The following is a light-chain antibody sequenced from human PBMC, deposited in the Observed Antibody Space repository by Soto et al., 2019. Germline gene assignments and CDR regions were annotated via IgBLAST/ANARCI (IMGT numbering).Light chain of an antibody. J-gene: IGLJ1*01. CDR3: AAWDDSLNEYV. Sequence: QSVLTQAPSVSGTPGQRVTITCSGSSSNIGRNSVNWYQHLPGTAPKLLTHGNNHRPSGVPDRFSGSKSGTSASLAICGLQPEDEADYCCAAWDDSLNEYVFGDGTKVTVL. CDR1: SSNIGRNS. CDR2: GNN. V-gene: IGLV1-44*01.